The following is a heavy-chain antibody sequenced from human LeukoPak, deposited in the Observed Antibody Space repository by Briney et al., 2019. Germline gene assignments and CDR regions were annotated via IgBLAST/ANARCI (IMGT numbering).Heavy chain of an antibody. CDR3: ARYGRGGAEWYFDL. CDR2: VFVTGST. V-gene: IGHV4-4*07. D-gene: IGHD3-10*01. Sequence: SETLSLTCSVSGGSINNYYWSWIRQPAGKGLERIGRVFVTGSTDYNPSVKSRVTISVDKSKNQFSLKLNSVTAADTAVYYCARYGRGGAEWYFDLWGRGTLVTVSS. J-gene: IGHJ2*01. CDR1: GGSINNYY.